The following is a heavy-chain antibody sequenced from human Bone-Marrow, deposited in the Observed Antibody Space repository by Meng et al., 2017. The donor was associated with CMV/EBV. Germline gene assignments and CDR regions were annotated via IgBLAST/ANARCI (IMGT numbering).Heavy chain of an antibody. CDR1: GFTFSSYG. CDR2: IRYDGSNK. V-gene: IGHV3-30*02. J-gene: IGHJ6*02. D-gene: IGHD6-19*01. CDR3: AKESKYSSGWPGGMDV. Sequence: GESLKISCAASGFTFSSYGMHWVRQAPGKGLEWVAFIRYDGSNKYYADSVKGRFTISRDNSKNTLYLQTNSLRAEDTAVYYCAKESKYSSGWPGGMDVWGQGTTVTVSS.